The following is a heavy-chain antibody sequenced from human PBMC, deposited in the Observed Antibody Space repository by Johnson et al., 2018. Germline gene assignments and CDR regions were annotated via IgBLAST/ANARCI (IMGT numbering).Heavy chain of an antibody. CDR2: INSDGSTT. Sequence: VQLQESGGGPVQPGGSLRLSCSASGFTLSSYWMDWVRQDPGKGLVWVSGINSDGSTTSYAASVKGRFTISRDNAENTPFLQMNSLRADDTAVYYCARGNGHAFDMWGQGTLVTVSS. V-gene: IGHV3-74*01. CDR1: GFTLSSYW. CDR3: ARGNGHAFDM. J-gene: IGHJ3*02. D-gene: IGHD4-17*01.